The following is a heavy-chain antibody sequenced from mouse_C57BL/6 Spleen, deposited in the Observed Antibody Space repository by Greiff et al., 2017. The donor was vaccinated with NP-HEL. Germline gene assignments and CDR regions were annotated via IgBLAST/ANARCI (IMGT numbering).Heavy chain of an antibody. CDR3: ARYPPRRSYAMDY. D-gene: IGHD2-12*01. CDR2: IYPGSGNT. V-gene: IGHV1-66*01. J-gene: IGHJ4*01. CDR1: GYSFTSYY. Sequence: VQLQQSGPELVKPGASVKISCKASGYSFTSYYIHWVKQRPGQGLEWIGWIYPGSGNTKYNEKFKGKATLTADTSSSTAYMQLSSLTSEDSAVYYCARYPPRRSYAMDYWGQGTSVTVSS.